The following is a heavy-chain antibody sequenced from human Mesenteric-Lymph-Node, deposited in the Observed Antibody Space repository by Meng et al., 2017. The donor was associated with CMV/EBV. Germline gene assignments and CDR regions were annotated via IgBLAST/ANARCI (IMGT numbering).Heavy chain of an antibody. Sequence: SETLSLTCTVSGGSISSYYWSWIRQPPGKGLGWIGYIYYSGSTNYNPSLKSRVTISVDTSKNQFSLKLSSVTAADTAVYYCARAFYDFWSGYSIFGGMDVWGQGTTVTVSS. CDR2: IYYSGST. J-gene: IGHJ6*02. CDR3: ARAFYDFWSGYSIFGGMDV. D-gene: IGHD3-3*01. V-gene: IGHV4-59*01. CDR1: GGSISSYY.